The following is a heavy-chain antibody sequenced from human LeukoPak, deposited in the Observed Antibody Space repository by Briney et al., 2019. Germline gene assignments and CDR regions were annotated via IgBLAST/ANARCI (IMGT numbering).Heavy chain of an antibody. V-gene: IGHV3-48*01. CDR3: ARAAGY. CDR2: ISSSSSAR. CDR1: RFTFSSHS. J-gene: IGHJ4*02. Sequence: GGSLRLSCAASRFTFSSHSMNWVRQAPGKGLEWVSYISSSSSARYYADSVKGRFTISRDDARNSLYLQMNSLRAEDTAVYYCARAAGYWGQGTLVTVSS.